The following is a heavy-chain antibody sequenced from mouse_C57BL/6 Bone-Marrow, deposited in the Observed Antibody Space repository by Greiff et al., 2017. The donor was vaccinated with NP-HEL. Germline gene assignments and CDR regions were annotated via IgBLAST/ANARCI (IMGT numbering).Heavy chain of an antibody. V-gene: IGHV2-2*01. CDR3: ARKRDDGYYPWFAY. CDR1: GFSLTSYG. J-gene: IGHJ3*01. CDR2: IWSGGST. D-gene: IGHD2-3*01. Sequence: VKLQQSGPGLVQPSQSLSITCTVSGFSLTSYGVHWVRQSPGKGLEWLGVIWSGGSTDYNAAFISRLSISKDNSKSQVFFKMNSLQADDTAIYYCARKRDDGYYPWFAYWGQGTLVTVSA.